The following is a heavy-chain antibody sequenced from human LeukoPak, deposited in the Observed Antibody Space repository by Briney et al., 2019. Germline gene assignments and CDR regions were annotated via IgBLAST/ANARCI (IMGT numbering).Heavy chain of an antibody. Sequence: PSETLSLTCTVSGGSISSYCWSWIRQPAGKGLEWIGRIYTSGSTNYNPSLKSRVTMSVDTSKNQFSLKLSSVTAADTAVYYCARGLLPRRGYYYGMDVWGQGTTVTVSS. D-gene: IGHD3-10*01. CDR2: IYTSGST. V-gene: IGHV4-4*07. J-gene: IGHJ6*02. CDR1: GGSISSYC. CDR3: ARGLLPRRGYYYGMDV.